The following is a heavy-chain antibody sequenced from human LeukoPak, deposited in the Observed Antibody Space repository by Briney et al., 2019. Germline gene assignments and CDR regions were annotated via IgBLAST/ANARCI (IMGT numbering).Heavy chain of an antibody. D-gene: IGHD2-2*01. CDR1: GGSISSYY. CDR2: IYYSGST. V-gene: IGHV4-59*08. CDR3: ASLYCSSTSCYLFH. Sequence: NPSETLSLTCTVSGGSISSYYWSWIRQTPGKGLEWIGYIYYSGSTNYNPSLKSRVNISVDTSKSQFSLKLSSVTAADTALYYCASLYCSSTSCYLFHWGQGTLVTVSS. J-gene: IGHJ4*02.